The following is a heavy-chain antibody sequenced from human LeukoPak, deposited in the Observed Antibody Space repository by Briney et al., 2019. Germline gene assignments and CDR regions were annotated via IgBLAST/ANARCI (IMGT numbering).Heavy chain of an antibody. J-gene: IGHJ4*02. D-gene: IGHD5-18*01. Sequence: SETLSLTCTVSGGYVSSGSNSWSWIRQPPGKRLEWIGYIYYTGNTIYNPSLESRVTISVDTSKNQFSLKLRSVTASDSAVYYCARGQLEYSYGLFDYWGQGTLVTVSS. CDR3: ARGQLEYSYGLFDY. CDR2: IYYTGNT. V-gene: IGHV4-61*01. CDR1: GGYVSSGSNS.